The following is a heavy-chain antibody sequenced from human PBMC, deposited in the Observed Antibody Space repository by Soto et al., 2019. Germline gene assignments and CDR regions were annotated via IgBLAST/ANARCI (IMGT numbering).Heavy chain of an antibody. V-gene: IGHV4-59*01. Sequence: QVQLQESGPGLVKPSETLSLTCTVSGGSISSYYWSWIRQPPGKGLEWIGYIYYSGSTNYNPSLRSRVTIQVDTSKNQFSRKLSSVTAGDTAVYYWAGGDPLLWFGEKVYYGMDVWGQGTTATASS. D-gene: IGHD3-10*01. CDR1: GGSISSYY. CDR2: IYYSGST. CDR3: AGGDPLLWFGEKVYYGMDV. J-gene: IGHJ6*02.